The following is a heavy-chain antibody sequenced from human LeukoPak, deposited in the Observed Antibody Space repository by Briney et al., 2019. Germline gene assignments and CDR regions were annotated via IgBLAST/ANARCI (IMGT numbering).Heavy chain of an antibody. V-gene: IGHV3-23*01. Sequence: GGSLRLSCAASGFIFSSYAMSWVRPAPGKGRGWVSGVSGSGGSTYYSDSVKGRFSISRDNSKNTLFLQKNSLRAEDTAVYYCAKDRGPYSGYDSFFDFWGQGTLVTVSS. CDR1: GFIFSSYA. CDR2: VSGSGGST. CDR3: AKDRGPYSGYDSFFDF. D-gene: IGHD5-12*01. J-gene: IGHJ4*02.